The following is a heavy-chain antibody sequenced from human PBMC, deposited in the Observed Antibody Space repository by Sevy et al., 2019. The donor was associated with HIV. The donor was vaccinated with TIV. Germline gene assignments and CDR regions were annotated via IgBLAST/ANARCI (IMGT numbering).Heavy chain of an antibody. CDR1: GLSISGSYW. CDR3: AAVTGTDILAHYFEL. CDR2: MYPRGTT. V-gene: IGHV4-4*02. Sequence: SETLSLTCAVSGLSISGSYWWSWVRQPPGKGLEWIGEMYPRGTTNYNPSLKSRVTISVDKSKNQFSLKVSSVTAADSAVYYCAAVTGTDILAHYFELWGQGTLVTVSS. D-gene: IGHD6-19*01. J-gene: IGHJ4*02.